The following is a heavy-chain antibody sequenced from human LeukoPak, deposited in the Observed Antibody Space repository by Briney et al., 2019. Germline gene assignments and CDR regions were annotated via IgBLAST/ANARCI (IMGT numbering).Heavy chain of an antibody. CDR1: GFTFSNYS. D-gene: IGHD5-12*01. V-gene: IGHV3-7*01. J-gene: IGHJ4*02. Sequence: PGGSLRLSCAASGFTFSNYSMGWVRQAPGKGLEWVSDINQDGGEIYYVDSVKGRFTISRDNAKDSLYLQMNSLRDEDTALYYCARDRGHSSYDLYDYWGQGTLVTVSS. CDR3: ARDRGHSSYDLYDY. CDR2: INQDGGEI.